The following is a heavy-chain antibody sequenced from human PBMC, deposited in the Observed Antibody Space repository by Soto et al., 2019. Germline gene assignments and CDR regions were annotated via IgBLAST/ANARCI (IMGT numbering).Heavy chain of an antibody. D-gene: IGHD5-18*01. V-gene: IGHV4-59*01. CDR1: GGSISSYY. Sequence: PSETLSLTCTVSGGSISSYYWSWIRQPPGKGLEWIGYIYYSGSTNYNPSLKSRVTISVDTSKNQFSLKLSSVTAADTAVYYCARVPLTLGYSYGFEYWGQGTLVTAPQ. J-gene: IGHJ4*02. CDR3: ARVPLTLGYSYGFEY. CDR2: IYYSGST.